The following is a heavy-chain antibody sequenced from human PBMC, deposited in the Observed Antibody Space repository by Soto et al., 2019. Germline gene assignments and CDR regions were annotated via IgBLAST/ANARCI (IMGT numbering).Heavy chain of an antibody. CDR2: ISTGGSTI. CDR1: GFTFSNYN. CDR3: ASYWNYESHYGMDV. J-gene: IGHJ6*02. D-gene: IGHD1-7*01. V-gene: IGHV3-48*02. Sequence: LRLSCSASGFTFSNYNMNWVRQAPGKGLEWVSYISTGGSTIYYADSVKGRFTISRDNAKNSLYLQMNSLRDEDTAVYYCASYWNYESHYGMDVWGQGTTVTVSS.